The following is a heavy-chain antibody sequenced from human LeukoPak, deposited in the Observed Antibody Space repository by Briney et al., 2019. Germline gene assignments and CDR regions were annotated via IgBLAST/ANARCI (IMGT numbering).Heavy chain of an antibody. Sequence: GGSLRLSCAASGFTFSSYGMHWVREAPGKGLGWVAVISYDGSNKYYADSVKGRFTISRDNSKNTLYLQMNSLRAEDTAVYYCAKDQDYYGSGSLDHWGQGTLVTVSS. CDR3: AKDQDYYGSGSLDH. J-gene: IGHJ4*02. CDR2: ISYDGSNK. D-gene: IGHD3-10*01. CDR1: GFTFSSYG. V-gene: IGHV3-30*18.